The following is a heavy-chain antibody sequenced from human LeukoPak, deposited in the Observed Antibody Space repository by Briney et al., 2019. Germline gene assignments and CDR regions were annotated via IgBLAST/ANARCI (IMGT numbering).Heavy chain of an antibody. J-gene: IGHJ4*02. Sequence: GSLRLSCAASGFTFSSYWMSWVRQAPGKGLEWVANIKEDGSDKYYVDSVKGRFTISRDNAKNSLYLQINSLRAEDTAVYYCARGVPSGVDYFDYWGQGTLVTVSS. V-gene: IGHV3-7*01. CDR1: GFTFSSYW. D-gene: IGHD6-19*01. CDR3: ARGVPSGVDYFDY. CDR2: IKEDGSDK.